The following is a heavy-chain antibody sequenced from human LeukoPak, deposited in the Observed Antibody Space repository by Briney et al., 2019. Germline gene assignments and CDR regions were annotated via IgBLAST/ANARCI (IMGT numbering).Heavy chain of an antibody. Sequence: GGSLRLSCAASGFTFSDYYMSWIRQAPGKGLEWVSYISSSGSTIYYADSVKGRFTISRDNAKNSLYLQMNSLRPEDTAVYYCAKEGDYYGSGSYRDGFDIWGQGTRATVSS. D-gene: IGHD3-10*01. CDR2: ISSSGSTI. CDR1: GFTFSDYY. V-gene: IGHV3-11*04. CDR3: AKEGDYYGSGSYRDGFDI. J-gene: IGHJ3*02.